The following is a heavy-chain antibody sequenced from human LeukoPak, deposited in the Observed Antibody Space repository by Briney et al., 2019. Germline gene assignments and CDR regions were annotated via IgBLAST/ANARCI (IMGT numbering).Heavy chain of an antibody. CDR1: VYTFINYG. CDR2: MNPNSGNT. CDR3: ARDAAFPWYNWNDGTGGPLDY. J-gene: IGHJ4*02. V-gene: IGHV1-18*01. Sequence: ASVKLSCKASVYTFINYGIIWVRQAPGQGLEWMGWMNPNSGNTGYAQKLQGRVTITTDTSTSTAYMELRSLRSDDAAVYYCARDAAFPWYNWNDGTGGPLDYWGQGTLVSVSS. D-gene: IGHD1-1*01.